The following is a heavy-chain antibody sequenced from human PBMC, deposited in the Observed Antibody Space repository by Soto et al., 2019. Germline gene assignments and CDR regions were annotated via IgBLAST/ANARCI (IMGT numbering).Heavy chain of an antibody. D-gene: IGHD2-2*01. Sequence: PGGSLRLSCAASGFTFSSYAMSWVRQAPGKGLEWVSAISGSGGSTYYADSVKGRFTISRDNSKNTLYLQMNSLRAEDTAVYYCAKAPLQTISGYCSSTSCYSSYMDVWGKGTTVTVSS. CDR2: ISGSGGST. V-gene: IGHV3-23*01. J-gene: IGHJ6*03. CDR3: AKAPLQTISGYCSSTSCYSSYMDV. CDR1: GFTFSSYA.